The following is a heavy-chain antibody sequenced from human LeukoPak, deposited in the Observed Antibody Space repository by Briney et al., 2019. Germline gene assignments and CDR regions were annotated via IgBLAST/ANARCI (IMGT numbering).Heavy chain of an antibody. V-gene: IGHV4-38-2*01. J-gene: IGHJ5*02. CDR2: IYYSGST. CDR1: GYSISSGYY. D-gene: IGHD2-15*01. CDR3: ARQTRSYCSGGSCYPGGWFDP. Sequence: PSETLSLTCAVSGYSISSGYYWGWIRQPPGKGLEWIGSIYYSGSTYYNPSLKSRVTISVDTSKNQFSLKLSSVTAADTAVYYCARQTRSYCSGGSCYPGGWFDPWGQGTLVTVSS.